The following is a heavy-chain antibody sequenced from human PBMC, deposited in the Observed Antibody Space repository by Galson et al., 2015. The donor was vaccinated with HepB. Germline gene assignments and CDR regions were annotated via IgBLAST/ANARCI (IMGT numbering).Heavy chain of an antibody. D-gene: IGHD2-8*01. CDR1: GFTFSSYS. V-gene: IGHV3-48*01. J-gene: IGHJ4*02. CDR3: ARDKWTYYFDY. CDR2: ISSSSSTI. Sequence: SLRLSCAASGFTFSSYSMNWVRQAPGKGLEWVSYISSSSSTIYYADSVKGRFTISRDNAKNSLYLQMNSLRAEDTAVYYCARDKWTYYFDYWGQGTLVTVSS.